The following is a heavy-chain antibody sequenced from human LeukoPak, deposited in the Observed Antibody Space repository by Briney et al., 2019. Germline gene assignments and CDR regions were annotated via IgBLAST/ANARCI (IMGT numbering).Heavy chain of an antibody. CDR1: GGTFSSYA. CDR3: ARGVVDTAMVSYYYYYYMDV. D-gene: IGHD5-18*01. V-gene: IGHV1-69*05. Sequence: ASVKVSCKASGGTFSSYAISWVRQAPGQGLEWMGGIIPIFGTANYAQKFQGRVTITTDESTSTAYMETSSLRSEDTAVYYCARGVVDTAMVSYYYYYYMDVWGKGTTVTVSS. J-gene: IGHJ6*03. CDR2: IIPIFGTA.